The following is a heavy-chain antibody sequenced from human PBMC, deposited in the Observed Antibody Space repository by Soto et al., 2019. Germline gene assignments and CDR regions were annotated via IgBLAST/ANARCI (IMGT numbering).Heavy chain of an antibody. J-gene: IGHJ5*02. D-gene: IGHD6-6*01. V-gene: IGHV4-59*01. CDR2: IYYSGST. Sequence: PSETLSLTCTVSGGSISSYYWSWIRQPPGKGLEWIGYIYYSGSTNYNPSLKSRVTISVDTSKNQFSLKLSSVTAADTAVYYCARGLSIAARPGWFDPWGQATLVTVSS. CDR1: GGSISSYY. CDR3: ARGLSIAARPGWFDP.